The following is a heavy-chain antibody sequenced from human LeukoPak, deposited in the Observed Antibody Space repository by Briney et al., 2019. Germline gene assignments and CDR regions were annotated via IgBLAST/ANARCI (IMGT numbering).Heavy chain of an antibody. CDR1: GFTFATYA. D-gene: IGHD2-2*01. V-gene: IGHV3-23*01. CDR3: AKGIRSTAAFYFDY. J-gene: IGHJ4*02. CDR2: IGGRGDST. Sequence: GGSLRLSCAAYGFTFATYAMNWVRQAPGKGLEWVSGIGGRGDSTYYADSVKGWFTISRDNSKNTLYLQMNSLRAEDTAVYYCAKGIRSTAAFYFDYWGQGTLVTVSS.